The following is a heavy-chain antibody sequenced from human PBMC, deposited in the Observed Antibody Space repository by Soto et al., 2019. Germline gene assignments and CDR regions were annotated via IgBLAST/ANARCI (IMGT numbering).Heavy chain of an antibody. CDR2: ISGSGGST. V-gene: IGHV3-23*01. CDR3: PKGSTTYSYPSSSYYPADYFDF. CDR1: GLTLSSCT. Sequence: GGSLTHTCAASGLTLSSCTTSWVRQAPGKGLEWVSAISGSGGSTYYADSVKGRFTISRDNSKNTLYLQMNSLRAEDTAVYSCPKGSTTYSYPSSSYYPADYFDFRGLGTPPTAAS. J-gene: IGHJ4*02. D-gene: IGHD1-26*01.